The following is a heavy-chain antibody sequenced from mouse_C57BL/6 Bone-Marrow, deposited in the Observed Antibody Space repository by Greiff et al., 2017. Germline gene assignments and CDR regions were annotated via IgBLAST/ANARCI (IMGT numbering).Heavy chain of an antibody. Sequence: EVQLQQSGAELVRPGASVKLSCTASGFTFNDYYMHWVKQRPEQGLEWIGWIDPGDGDTEYASKFQGKATITADTSSNTAYLQLSSLTSEDSAVYYCTTHCSNCYAMDYWGRGTAVTVSS. J-gene: IGHJ4*01. CDR1: GFTFNDYY. V-gene: IGHV14-4*01. CDR2: IDPGDGDT. CDR3: TTHCSNCYAMDY. D-gene: IGHD2-5*01.